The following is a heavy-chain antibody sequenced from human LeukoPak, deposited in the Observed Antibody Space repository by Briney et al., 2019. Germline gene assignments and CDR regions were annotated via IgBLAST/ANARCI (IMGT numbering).Heavy chain of an antibody. D-gene: IGHD3-22*01. CDR1: GFTFSSYA. CDR2: ISGSGGST. CDR3: AKDSSPHYYDSSGYEDY. V-gene: IGHV3-23*01. Sequence: GGSLRLSCAASGFTFSSYAMSWVRQAPGKGLEWVSAISGSGGSTYYADSVKGRFTISRDNSKNTLYLQMNSPRAEDTAVYYCAKDSSPHYYDSSGYEDYWGQGTLVTVSS. J-gene: IGHJ4*02.